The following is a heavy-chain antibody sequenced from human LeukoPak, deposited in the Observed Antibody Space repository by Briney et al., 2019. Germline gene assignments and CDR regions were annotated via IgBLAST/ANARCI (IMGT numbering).Heavy chain of an antibody. V-gene: IGHV4-31*03. CDR2: IYYSGST. J-gene: IGHJ4*02. CDR3: ARGRGLIAVLDY. Sequence: PSQTLSLTCTVSGGSISSGGYSWSWIRQPPGKGLEWIGYIYYSGSTYYNPSLKSRVTISVDTSKNQFSLKLSSVTAADTAVYYCARGRGLIAVLDYWGQGTLVTVSS. D-gene: IGHD6-19*01. CDR1: GGSISSGGYS.